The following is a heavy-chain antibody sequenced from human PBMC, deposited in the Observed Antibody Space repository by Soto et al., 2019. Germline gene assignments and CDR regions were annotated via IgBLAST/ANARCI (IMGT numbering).Heavy chain of an antibody. V-gene: IGHV1-69*06. J-gene: IGHJ6*02. CDR1: GYTFTSYG. D-gene: IGHD3-3*01. Sequence: SVKVSCKASGYTFTSYGISWVRQAPGQGLEWMGGIIPIFGTANYAQKFQGRVTITADKSTSTAYMELSSLRSEDTAVYYCARSGFTIFGVVIEPQSGTYYYYGMDVWGQGTTVTVSS. CDR3: ARSGFTIFGVVIEPQSGTYYYYGMDV. CDR2: IIPIFGTA.